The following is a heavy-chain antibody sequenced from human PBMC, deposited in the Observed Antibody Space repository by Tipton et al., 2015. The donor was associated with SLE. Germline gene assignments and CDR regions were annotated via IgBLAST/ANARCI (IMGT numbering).Heavy chain of an antibody. CDR1: GGSTSSYY. CDR3: ARAGLRFLDKGAFDI. V-gene: IGHV4-59*01. CDR2: IYYSGST. J-gene: IGHJ3*02. Sequence: TLSLTCTASGGSTSSYYWSWIRQPPGKGLEWIGYIYYSGSTNYNPSLKSRVTISVDTSKNQFSLKLSSVTAADTAVYYCARAGLRFLDKGAFDIWGQGTMVTVSS. D-gene: IGHD3-3*01.